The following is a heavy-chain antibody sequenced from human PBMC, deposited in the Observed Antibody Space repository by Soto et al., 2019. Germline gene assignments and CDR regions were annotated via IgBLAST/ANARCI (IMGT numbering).Heavy chain of an antibody. V-gene: IGHV3-11*01. Sequence: QVQLVESGGGMVKPGGSLRLSCAASGFIFSDYYMSWIRQAPGKGLEWISYSSSSGTTKYYTDSVKGRFTISRDNTKNSLYLQMNSLRAEDAAVYYCARTRPYLPTDWGQGTMVTVSS. CDR1: GFIFSDYY. CDR2: SSSSGTTK. D-gene: IGHD1-26*01. J-gene: IGHJ3*01. CDR3: ARTRPYLPTD.